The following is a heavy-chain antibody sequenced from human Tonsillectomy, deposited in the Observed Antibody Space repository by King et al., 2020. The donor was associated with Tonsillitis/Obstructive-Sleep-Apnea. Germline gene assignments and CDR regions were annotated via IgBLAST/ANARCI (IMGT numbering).Heavy chain of an antibody. J-gene: IGHJ3*02. CDR3: ARLCRSTTCYWGNAFDI. CDR1: GGSINSYY. Sequence: VQLQESGPGLVKPSETLSLTCTVSGGSINSYYWSWIRQPPGKGLEWSGYIYDSGGTNYNPSLKSRVTISVDTSKNKVSLKLSSVTAADTAVYYCARLCRSTTCYWGNAFDIWGQGTMVIVSS. CDR2: IYDSGGT. D-gene: IGHD2-2*01. V-gene: IGHV4-59*08.